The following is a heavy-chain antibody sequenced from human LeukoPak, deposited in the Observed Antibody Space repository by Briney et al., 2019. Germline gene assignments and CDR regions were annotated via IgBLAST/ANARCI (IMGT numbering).Heavy chain of an antibody. CDR3: AKARGSSTSLFFDY. J-gene: IGHJ4*02. V-gene: IGHV3-23*01. CDR1: GFTFSSYA. CDR2: ISGSGGST. Sequence: GGSLRLSCAASGFTFSSYAMSWVRQAPGKGLEWVSGISGSGGSTYYADSVKGRFTISRDNSKNTLYLQMNSLRAEDTAVYYCAKARGSSTSLFFDYWGQGTLVSVSS. D-gene: IGHD2-2*01.